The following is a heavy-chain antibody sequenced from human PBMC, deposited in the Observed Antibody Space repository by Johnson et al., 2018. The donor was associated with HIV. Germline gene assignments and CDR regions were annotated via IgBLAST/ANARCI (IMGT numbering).Heavy chain of an antibody. CDR1: GFTFSSYA. Sequence: QVQLVESGGGVVQPGRSLRLSCAASGFTFSSYAMHWVRQAPGKGLEWVAVISYDGSNKYYADSVKGRFTISRDNSKNTRYLQMNSLRAEDTAVYYCAKDKGGWADDAFDIWCQGTMVTVSS. V-gene: IGHV3-30-3*01. CDR2: ISYDGSNK. D-gene: IGHD3-16*01. CDR3: AKDKGGWADDAFDI. J-gene: IGHJ3*02.